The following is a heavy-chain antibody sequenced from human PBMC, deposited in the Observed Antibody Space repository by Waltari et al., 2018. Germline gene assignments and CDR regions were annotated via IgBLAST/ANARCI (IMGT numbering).Heavy chain of an antibody. D-gene: IGHD6-13*01. V-gene: IGHV3-74*01. J-gene: IGHJ1*01. Sequence: EVQLVESGGGLVQPGGSLRLSCAASGFTFSSYWMHWVRQAPGKGLVWVSTINTDGSTTTTADSGKGRFTISRDNAKNKLYLQMDSLRAEETAVYYCVIGAQHVSNWYASEYFQHGGQGTLVTVSS. CDR2: INTDGSTT. CDR3: VIGAQHVSNWYASEYFQH. CDR1: GFTFSSYW.